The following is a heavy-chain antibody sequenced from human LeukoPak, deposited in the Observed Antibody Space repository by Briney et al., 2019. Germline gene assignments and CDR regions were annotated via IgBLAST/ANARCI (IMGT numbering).Heavy chain of an antibody. CDR2: INPNSGGT. CDR3: ARTNTVAGLDY. J-gene: IGHJ4*02. V-gene: IGHV1-2*02. CDR1: GYTFTGYY. Sequence: EASVKVSCKASGYTFTGYYMHWVRQAPGQGLEWMGWINPNSGGTNYAQKFQGRVTMTRDTSISTAYMELSRLKSDDTAVYYCARTNTVAGLDYWGQGTLVTVSS. D-gene: IGHD6-19*01.